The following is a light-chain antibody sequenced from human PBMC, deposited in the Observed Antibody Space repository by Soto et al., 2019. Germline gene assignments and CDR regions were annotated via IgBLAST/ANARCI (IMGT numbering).Light chain of an antibody. V-gene: IGLV2-14*01. CDR2: EVS. CDR1: SSDVGGYDY. J-gene: IGLJ2*01. Sequence: QSVLTQPASVSGSPGQSITISCTGTSSDVGGYDYVAWYQQHPGKAPKLMIYEVSNRPSGVSNRFYGSKSGNTASLTISGLQAEDEADYYCSSYTSRSTRVFGGGTQLTVL. CDR3: SSYTSRSTRV.